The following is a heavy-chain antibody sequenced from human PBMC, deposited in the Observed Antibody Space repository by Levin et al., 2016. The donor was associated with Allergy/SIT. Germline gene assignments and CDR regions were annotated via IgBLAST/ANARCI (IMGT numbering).Heavy chain of an antibody. CDR1: GGTFSSYA. CDR3: ARALLVATGYYYYYYYMDV. J-gene: IGHJ6*03. CDR2: IIPIFGTA. D-gene: IGHD5-12*01. V-gene: IGHV1-69*13. Sequence: SVKVSCKASGGTFSSYAISWVRQAPGQGLEWMGGIIPIFGTANYAQKFQGRVTITADESTSTAYMELSSLRSEDTAVYYCARALLVATGYYYYYYYMDVWGKGTTVTVSS.